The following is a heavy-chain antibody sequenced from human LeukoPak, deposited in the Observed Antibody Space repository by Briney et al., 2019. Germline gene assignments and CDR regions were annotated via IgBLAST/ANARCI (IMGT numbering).Heavy chain of an antibody. J-gene: IGHJ4*02. CDR1: GFTFSSYE. Sequence: GGSLRLSCAASGFTFSSYEMNWVRQAPGKGLEWVSYISSSGSTIYYADSVKGRFTISRDNAKNSLYLQMNSLRAEDTAVYYCARAWHGSGSYYLDYWGQGTLVTVSS. CDR3: ARAWHGSGSYYLDY. D-gene: IGHD3-10*01. V-gene: IGHV3-48*03. CDR2: ISSSGSTI.